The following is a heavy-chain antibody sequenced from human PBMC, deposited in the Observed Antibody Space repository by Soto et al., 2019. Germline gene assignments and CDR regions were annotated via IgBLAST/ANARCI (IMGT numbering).Heavy chain of an antibody. J-gene: IGHJ4*02. CDR2: ISYDGSDK. Sequence: QVQLVESGGGVVQPGRSLRLSCAASGLTFISYAMHWVRQAPGKGLEWVADISYDGSDKYYADSVKGRFTISRDNYKHTLYLQMNSLRTEDTAVYYCAREGEGLDYWGQGTLVTVSS. V-gene: IGHV3-30-3*01. CDR1: GLTFISYA. D-gene: IGHD3-16*01. CDR3: AREGEGLDY.